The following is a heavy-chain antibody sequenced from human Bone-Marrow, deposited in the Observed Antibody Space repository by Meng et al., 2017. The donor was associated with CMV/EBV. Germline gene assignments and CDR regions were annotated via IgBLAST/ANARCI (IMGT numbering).Heavy chain of an antibody. D-gene: IGHD2-2*01. J-gene: IGHJ4*02. CDR1: GYTFTGYY. V-gene: IGHV1-2*02. Sequence: ASVKVSCKASGYTFTGYYMHWVRQAPGQGLEWMGWINPNSGGTNYAQKFQGRVTMTRDTSISTAYMELSRLRSDDTAVYYCARVRKKSDSTSLSYFDYWGQGTLATAPQ. CDR3: ARVRKKSDSTSLSYFDY. CDR2: INPNSGGT.